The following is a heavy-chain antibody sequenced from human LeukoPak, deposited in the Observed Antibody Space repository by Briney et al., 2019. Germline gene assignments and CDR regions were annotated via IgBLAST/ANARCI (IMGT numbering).Heavy chain of an antibody. CDR2: IYHSGST. D-gene: IGHD4-17*01. Sequence: SETLSFTCAVSGGSISSGGYSWSWIRQPPGKGLEWIGYIYHSGSTYYNPSLKSRVTISVDRSKNQFSLKLSSVTAADTAVYYCARGDYGDYYFDYWGQGTLVTVSS. J-gene: IGHJ4*02. CDR1: GGSISSGGYS. CDR3: ARGDYGDYYFDY. V-gene: IGHV4-30-2*01.